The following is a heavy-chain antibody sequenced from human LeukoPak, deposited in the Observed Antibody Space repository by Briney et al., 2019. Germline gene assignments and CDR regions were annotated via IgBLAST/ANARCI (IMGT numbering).Heavy chain of an antibody. D-gene: IGHD5-24*01. V-gene: IGHV3-7*01. CDR1: GFTFSSYD. CDR2: IKEDGSET. CDR3: ARETPRRGETRDGYR. J-gene: IGHJ4*02. Sequence: TGGSLRLSCAASGFTFSSYDMHWVRQAPGKGLECLANIKEDGSETYYADSVKGRFTISRDNPKNLLFLQINSLRVEDTAVYYCARETPRRGETRDGYRWGQGTVVTVSS.